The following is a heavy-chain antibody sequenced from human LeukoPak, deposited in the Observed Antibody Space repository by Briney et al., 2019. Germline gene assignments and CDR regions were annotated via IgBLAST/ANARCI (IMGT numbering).Heavy chain of an antibody. CDR3: AKLDYYDTH. D-gene: IGHD3-22*01. CDR2: ISRNSYT. J-gene: IGHJ4*02. Sequence: GGSLRLSCAASGFTFSDYYMSWIRQAPGKGLEWVSYISRNSYTNYADSVKGRFTISRDNAKNSLYLQMASLRAEDTAVYFCAKLDYYDTHWGQGTLVTVSS. V-gene: IGHV3-11*03. CDR1: GFTFSDYY.